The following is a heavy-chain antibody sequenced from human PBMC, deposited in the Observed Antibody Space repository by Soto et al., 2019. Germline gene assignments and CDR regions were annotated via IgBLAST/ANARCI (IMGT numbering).Heavy chain of an antibody. D-gene: IGHD6-13*01. Sequence: GGSLRLSCAASGFTFSSYWMSWVRQAPGKGLEWVANIKQDGSEKYYVDSVKGRFTISRDNAKNSLYLQMNSLGAEDTAVYYCARDRDDSSSWYSNYYYYMDVWGKGTTVTVSS. J-gene: IGHJ6*03. V-gene: IGHV3-7*01. CDR2: IKQDGSEK. CDR1: GFTFSSYW. CDR3: ARDRDDSSSWYSNYYYYMDV.